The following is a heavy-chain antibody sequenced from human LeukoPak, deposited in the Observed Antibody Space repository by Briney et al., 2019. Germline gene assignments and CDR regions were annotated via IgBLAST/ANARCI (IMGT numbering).Heavy chain of an antibody. J-gene: IGHJ4*02. CDR2: ISYDGNNK. Sequence: PGRSLRLSCAASGFTFSNYGMHWVRQAPGKGLEWVAVISYDGNNKYYADSVKGRFTISRDNSKNTLYLQMNSLRAEDTAVYSCARGPLGYCSGSTCSNFDFWGQGTRVTVST. V-gene: IGHV3-30*19. D-gene: IGHD2-15*01. CDR1: GFTFSNYG. CDR3: ARGPLGYCSGSTCSNFDF.